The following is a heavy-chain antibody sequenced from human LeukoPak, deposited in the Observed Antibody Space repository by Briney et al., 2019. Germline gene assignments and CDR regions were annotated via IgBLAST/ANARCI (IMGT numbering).Heavy chain of an antibody. CDR2: ISYDGSNK. V-gene: IGHV3-30-3*01. CDR1: GFTFSSYA. CDR3: ASSVVTTHDAFDI. Sequence: GGSLRLSCAASGFTFSSYAMHWVRQAPGKGLEWVAVISYDGSNKYYADSVKGRFTISRDSSKNTLYLQMNSLRAEDTAVYYCASSVVTTHDAFDIWGQGTMVTVSS. D-gene: IGHD4-23*01. J-gene: IGHJ3*02.